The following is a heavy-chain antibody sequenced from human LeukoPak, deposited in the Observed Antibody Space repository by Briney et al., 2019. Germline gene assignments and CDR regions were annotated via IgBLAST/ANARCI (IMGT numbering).Heavy chain of an antibody. CDR1: GFTFSSYS. V-gene: IGHV4-59*01. J-gene: IGHJ4*02. CDR3: ARAMASPYFDY. D-gene: IGHD5-24*01. CDR2: IYYSGST. Sequence: PGGSLRLSCAASGFTFSSYSMNWIRQPPGKGLEWIGYIYYSGSTNYNPSLKSRVTISVDTSKNQFSLNLSSVTAADTAVYYCARAMASPYFDYWGQGTLVTVSS.